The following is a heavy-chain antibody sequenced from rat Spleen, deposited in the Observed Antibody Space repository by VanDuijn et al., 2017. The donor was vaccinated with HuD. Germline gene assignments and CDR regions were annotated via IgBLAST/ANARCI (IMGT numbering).Heavy chain of an antibody. CDR1: GFTFSDYY. CDR2: ISSDGGGT. J-gene: IGHJ2*01. Sequence: EVQLVESGGGLVQPGRSLKLSCAASGFTFSDYYMAWVRQAPTRGLEWVASISSDGGGTYYRDSVKGRFTISRDNAKSTLSLQMDSLGSEDTATYYCARRHYGYTDYFDYWGQGVMVTVSS. D-gene: IGHD1-9*01. CDR3: ARRHYGYTDYFDY. V-gene: IGHV5-25*01.